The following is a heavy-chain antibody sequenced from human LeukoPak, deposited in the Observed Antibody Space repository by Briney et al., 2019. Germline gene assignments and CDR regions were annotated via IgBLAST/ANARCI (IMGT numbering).Heavy chain of an antibody. CDR3: AGAHRSGWTYYHYNYMDV. J-gene: IGHJ6*03. V-gene: IGHV1-69*05. D-gene: IGHD6-19*01. CDR2: IIPIFGTT. CDR1: GGTFSSYA. Sequence: SVKVSCKASGGTFSSYAINWVRQAPGQGLECMGNIIPIFGTTNYAQKFQGRVTITTDESTSTAYMELSGLRSEDTAVYYCAGAHRSGWTYYHYNYMDVWGKGTTVTVSS.